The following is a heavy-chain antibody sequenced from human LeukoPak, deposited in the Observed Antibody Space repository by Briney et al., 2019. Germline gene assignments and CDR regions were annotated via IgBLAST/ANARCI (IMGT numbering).Heavy chain of an antibody. D-gene: IGHD4-17*01. J-gene: IGHJ5*02. V-gene: IGHV3-30*03. Sequence: GGSLRLSCAASGFTFSSYGMHWVRQAPGKGLEWVAVISYDGSNKYYADSVKGRFTISRDNSKNTLYLQMNSLRAEDTAVYYCARVLPLTTVTTVSPPRTWGQGTLVTVSS. CDR2: ISYDGSNK. CDR1: GFTFSSYG. CDR3: ARVLPLTTVTTVSPPRT.